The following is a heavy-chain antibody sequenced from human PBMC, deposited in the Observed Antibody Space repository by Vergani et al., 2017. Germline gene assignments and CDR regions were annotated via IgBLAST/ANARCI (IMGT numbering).Heavy chain of an antibody. CDR1: GFTFSSYA. Sequence: QVQLVESGGGVVQPGRSLRLSCAASGFTFSSYAMHWVRQAPGKGLEWVAVISYDGSNKYYADSVKGRFTISRDNSKNTLYLQMNSLRAEDTAVYYCAKDRGVAATRDYYYMDVWGKGP. D-gene: IGHD2-15*01. CDR2: ISYDGSNK. V-gene: IGHV3-30*04. J-gene: IGHJ6*03. CDR3: AKDRGVAATRDYYYMDV.